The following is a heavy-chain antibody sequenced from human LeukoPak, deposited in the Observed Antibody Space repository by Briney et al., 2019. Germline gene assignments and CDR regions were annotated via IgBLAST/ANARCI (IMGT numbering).Heavy chain of an antibody. J-gene: IGHJ4*02. V-gene: IGHV1-2*02. CDR3: ARDKGYYGSSGSSHYFDY. CDR2: INPNSGGT. CDR1: GYTFTGYY. Sequence: GASVKVSCTASGYTFTGYYMHWVRQAPGQGHEWMGWINPNSGGTNFAQNFQGRVTMTRDTSISTAYMDLSRLRSDDTAVYYCARDKGYYGSSGSSHYFDYWGQGNLVTVSS. D-gene: IGHD3-22*01.